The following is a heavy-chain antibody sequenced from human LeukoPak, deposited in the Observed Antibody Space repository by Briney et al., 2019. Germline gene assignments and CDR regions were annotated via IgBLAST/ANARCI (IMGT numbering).Heavy chain of an antibody. CDR2: IIPIFGTA. Sequence: ASVKVSCKASGGTFSSYAISWVRQAPGQGLEWMGGIIPIFGTANYAQQFQGRVTITADESTSTAYMELSSLRSEDTAVYYCAKKGVAPDYYYYYMDVWGKGTTVTVSS. J-gene: IGHJ6*03. CDR1: GGTFSSYA. CDR3: AKKGVAPDYYYYYMDV. D-gene: IGHD3-3*01. V-gene: IGHV1-69*01.